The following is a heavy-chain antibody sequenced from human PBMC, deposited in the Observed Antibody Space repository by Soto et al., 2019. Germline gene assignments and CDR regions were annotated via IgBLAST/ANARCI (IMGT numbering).Heavy chain of an antibody. J-gene: IGHJ4*02. Sequence: QVQLVESGGGVVQPGRSLRLSCAASGFTFSSYGMHWVRQAPGKGLEWVAVIWYDGSNKYYADSVKGRFTISRDNSKNTLYLQMNSLRAEDTAVYYCARDRSSTSCLEYWGQGTLVTVSS. CDR1: GFTFSSYG. CDR3: ARDRSSTSCLEY. V-gene: IGHV3-33*01. D-gene: IGHD2-2*01. CDR2: IWYDGSNK.